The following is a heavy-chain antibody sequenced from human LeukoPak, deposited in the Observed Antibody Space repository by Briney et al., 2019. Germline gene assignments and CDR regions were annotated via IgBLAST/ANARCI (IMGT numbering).Heavy chain of an antibody. Sequence: SETLSLTCTVSGGSISSYYWSWIRQRPGKGLEWIGYIYYSGSTNYNPSLKSRVTISVDTSKNQFSLKLSSVTAADTAVYYCARARGYSYGSIWFDYWGQGTLVTVSS. V-gene: IGHV4-59*01. J-gene: IGHJ4*02. CDR2: IYYSGST. CDR1: GGSISSYY. D-gene: IGHD5-18*01. CDR3: ARARGYSYGSIWFDY.